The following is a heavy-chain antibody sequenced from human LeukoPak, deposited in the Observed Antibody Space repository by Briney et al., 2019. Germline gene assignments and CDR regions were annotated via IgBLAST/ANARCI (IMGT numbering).Heavy chain of an antibody. CDR1: GGYIRSYY. Sequence: SETLSLTCTVSGGYIRSYYWSWIRQPPGKGLEWIGYIYYSGSTNYNPSLKSRVTISVDTSKKQLSLKLSSVTAADTAVYYCARVGYFASGNFYNDRGGFDYWGQGTLVTVSS. CDR3: ARVGYFASGNFYNDRGGFDY. CDR2: IYYSGST. D-gene: IGHD3-10*01. J-gene: IGHJ4*02. V-gene: IGHV4-59*01.